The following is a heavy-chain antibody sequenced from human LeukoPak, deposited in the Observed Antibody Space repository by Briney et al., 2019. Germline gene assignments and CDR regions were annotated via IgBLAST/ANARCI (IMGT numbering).Heavy chain of an antibody. CDR2: IKQDGSEK. CDR1: GFTFSSYW. D-gene: IGHD3-10*01. Sequence: GSLRLSCAASGFTFSSYWKSWVRQAPGKGLEWVANIKQDGSEKYYVDSVKGRFTISRDNAKNSLYLQMNSLRAEDTAVYYCARDSSRVTMVRGVITSYYGMDVWGQGTTVTVSS. J-gene: IGHJ6*02. CDR3: ARDSSRVTMVRGVITSYYGMDV. V-gene: IGHV3-7*01.